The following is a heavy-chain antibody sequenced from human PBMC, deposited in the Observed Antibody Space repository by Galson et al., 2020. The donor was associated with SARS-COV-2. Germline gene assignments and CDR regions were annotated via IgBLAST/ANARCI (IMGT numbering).Heavy chain of an antibody. V-gene: IGHV4-34*01. D-gene: IGHD4-17*01. CDR2: INHSGST. CDR3: ASSYGDRKHFDY. Sequence: SQTLSLTCAVYGGSFSGYYWSWIRQPPGKGLEWIGKINHSGSTNYNPSLKSRVTISVDTSKNQFSLKLSSVTAADTAVYYCASSYGDRKHFDYWGQGTLVTVSS. CDR1: GGSFSGYY. J-gene: IGHJ4*02.